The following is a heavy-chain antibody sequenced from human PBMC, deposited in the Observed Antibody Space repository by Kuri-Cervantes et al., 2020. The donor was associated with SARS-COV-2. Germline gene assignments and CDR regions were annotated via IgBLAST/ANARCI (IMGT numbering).Heavy chain of an antibody. V-gene: IGHV1-24*01. CDR3: ARRSWEWDYYYYYGMDV. CDR2: FDPEDGET. D-gene: IGHD1-26*01. Sequence: ASVKVSCKVSGYTLTELSMHWVRQAPGKGLEWMGGFDPEDGETIYAQKFQGRVTMTEDTSTDTAYMELSSLRSEDTAVYYCARRSWEWDYYYYYGMDVWGQGTTVTVSS. CDR1: GYTLTELS. J-gene: IGHJ6*02.